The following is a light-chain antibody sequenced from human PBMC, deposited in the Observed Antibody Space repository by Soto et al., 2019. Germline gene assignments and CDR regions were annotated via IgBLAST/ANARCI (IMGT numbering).Light chain of an antibody. V-gene: IGLV1-47*01. J-gene: IGLJ3*02. CDR3: AAWDDSLSGRWV. Sequence: QSVLTQPPSASGTHGQRVTISCSGSSSNIGSNYVYWYQQLPGTAPKLLIYRNNQRPSGVPDRFSGSKSGTSASLAISGLRSEDEADYYCAAWDDSLSGRWVFGGGTKVTVL. CDR2: RNN. CDR1: SSNIGSNY.